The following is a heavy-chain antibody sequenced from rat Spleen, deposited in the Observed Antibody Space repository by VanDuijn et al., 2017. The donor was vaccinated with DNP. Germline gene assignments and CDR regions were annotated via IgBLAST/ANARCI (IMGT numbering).Heavy chain of an antibody. CDR1: GVTFSDYN. Sequence: EVQLVESGGGLVQPGRSLKLSCAASGVTFSDYNMAWVRQAPKKGLEWVATIMYNGSRTYYRDSVKGRFTISRDDGKSTLYLQMDSLRSEDSATYYCTTRGNYGGYDYWGQGVMVTVSS. CDR3: TTRGNYGGYDY. D-gene: IGHD1-11*01. V-gene: IGHV5S10*01. J-gene: IGHJ2*01. CDR2: IMYNGSRT.